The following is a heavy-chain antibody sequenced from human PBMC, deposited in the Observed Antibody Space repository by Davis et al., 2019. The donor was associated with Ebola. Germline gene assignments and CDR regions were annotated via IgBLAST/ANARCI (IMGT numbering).Heavy chain of an antibody. V-gene: IGHV3-53*01. Sequence: ETLSLTCTVSGGSISSYYWSWIRQPPGKGLEWVSVIYSGGSTYYADSVKGRFTISRDNSKNTLYLQMNSLRAEDTAVYYCASGDRAVTTFYYYYGMDVWGQGTTVTVSS. J-gene: IGHJ6*02. CDR2: IYSGGST. CDR1: GGSISSYY. D-gene: IGHD4-11*01. CDR3: ASGDRAVTTFYYYYGMDV.